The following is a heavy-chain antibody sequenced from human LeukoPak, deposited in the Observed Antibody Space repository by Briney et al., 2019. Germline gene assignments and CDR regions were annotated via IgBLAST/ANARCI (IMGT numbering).Heavy chain of an antibody. J-gene: IGHJ4*02. V-gene: IGHV3-53*05. CDR1: GFTVSSNY. D-gene: IGHD6-19*01. CDR2: IYSGGST. CDR3: ARVRKQWLVLYYFDY. Sequence: GGSLRLSCAASGFTVSSNYMSWVRQAPGKGLEWVSVIYSGGSTYYADSVKGRFTISRDNSKNTLYLQMNSLRAEDTAVYYCARVRKQWLVLYYFDYWGQGTLVTVSS.